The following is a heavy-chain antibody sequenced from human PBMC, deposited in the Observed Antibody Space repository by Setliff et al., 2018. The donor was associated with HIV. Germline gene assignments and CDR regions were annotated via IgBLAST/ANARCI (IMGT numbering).Heavy chain of an antibody. V-gene: IGHV3-23*01. J-gene: IGHJ4*02. Sequence: PGGSLRLSCAASGFTFSTNAMNWVRQAPGKGLEWVSGISAGGGSTYYADSVKGRFTISRDDSKNTLYLQMNSLRAEDTAVYYCAKDKGQKYADYWGQGTVVTVSS. CDR2: ISAGGGST. CDR1: GFTFSTNA. D-gene: IGHD3-10*01. CDR3: AKDKGQKYADY.